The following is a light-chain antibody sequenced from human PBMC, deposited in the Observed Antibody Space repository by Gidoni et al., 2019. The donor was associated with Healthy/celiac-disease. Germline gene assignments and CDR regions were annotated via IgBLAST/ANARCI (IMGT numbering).Light chain of an antibody. CDR1: SSNIGSNT. CDR3: AAWDDSLNGRVV. Sequence: QSVLTQPPSASGTPGPRVTISCSGSSSNIGSNTVNGYQQLPGTAPKLLIYSNNQRPSGVPDRFSGSKSGTSASLAISGLQSEDEADYYCAAWDDSLNGRVVFGGGTKLTVL. V-gene: IGLV1-44*01. J-gene: IGLJ2*01. CDR2: SNN.